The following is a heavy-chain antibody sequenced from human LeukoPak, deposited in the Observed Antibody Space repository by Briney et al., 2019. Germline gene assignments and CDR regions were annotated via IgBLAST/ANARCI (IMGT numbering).Heavy chain of an antibody. CDR2: IRYDGSNK. V-gene: IGHV3-30*02. CDR3: AKDLGRGAYYDFWSGSQNWFDP. J-gene: IGHJ5*02. D-gene: IGHD3-3*01. CDR1: GFTFRSYG. Sequence: PGRSLRLSCAASGFTFRSYGMHWVRRAPGKGLEWVAFIRYDGSNKYYADSVKGRFTISRDNSKNTLYLQMNSLRAEDTAAYYCAKDLGRGAYYDFWSGSQNWFDPWGQGTLVTVSS.